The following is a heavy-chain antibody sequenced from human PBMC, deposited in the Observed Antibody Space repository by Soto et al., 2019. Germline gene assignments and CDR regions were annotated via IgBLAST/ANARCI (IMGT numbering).Heavy chain of an antibody. Sequence: GGSLRLSCAAAGFDFNNAWINWVRQAPGKGLEWIGRIRSKVHGETTDFAVSVRGRFAITRDDSRNMVYMQMNALNTEDTAMYYCTTDSYTSTRVVRFDDWGLGTRVNDSS. J-gene: IGHJ4*01. CDR3: TTDSYTSTRVVRFDD. D-gene: IGHD2-15*01. CDR1: GFDFNNAW. CDR2: IRSKVHGETT. V-gene: IGHV3-15*07.